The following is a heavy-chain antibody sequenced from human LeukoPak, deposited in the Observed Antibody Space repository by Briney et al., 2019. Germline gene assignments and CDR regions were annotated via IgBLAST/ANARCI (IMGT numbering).Heavy chain of an antibody. Sequence: GGPLRLSCAASGFTFSTYSMTWLRQAPGKGVEWVSYIGYSSIPIYYADSVRGRFTVSRDNAKNSQYLQMNSLRDEDTAVYYCASAGSNTQGWWFAYWGQGVLVTVSS. CDR1: GFTFSTYS. CDR2: IGYSSIPI. CDR3: ASAGSNTQGWWFAY. J-gene: IGHJ4*02. D-gene: IGHD2-15*01. V-gene: IGHV3-48*02.